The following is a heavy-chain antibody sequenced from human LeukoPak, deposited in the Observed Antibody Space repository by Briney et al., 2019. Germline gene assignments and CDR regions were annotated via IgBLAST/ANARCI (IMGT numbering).Heavy chain of an antibody. CDR3: ARGQGSGSYYLDY. CDR1: GGSISSYS. CDR2: INHSGNT. V-gene: IGHV4-59*01. Sequence: SETLSLTCSVSGGSISSYSWSWIRQPPGKGLEWIGYINHSGNTYYNPSLKSRVTISVDTSKNQLSLKLSSVTAADTAVYYCARGQGSGSYYLDYWGQGTLVTVSS. D-gene: IGHD1-26*01. J-gene: IGHJ4*02.